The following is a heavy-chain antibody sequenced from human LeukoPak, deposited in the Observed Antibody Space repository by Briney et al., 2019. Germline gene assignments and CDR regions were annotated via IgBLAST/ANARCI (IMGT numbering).Heavy chain of an antibody. CDR3: ARESLSGGDYDY. CDR1: GGSFSGYY. CDR2: INHSGST. J-gene: IGHJ4*02. D-gene: IGHD4-17*01. V-gene: IGHV4-34*01. Sequence: SETLSLTCAVYGGSFSGYYWSWIRQPPGRGLEWIGEINHSGSTNYNPSLKSRVTISVDTSKNQFSLKLSSVTAADTAVYYCARESLSGGDYDYWGQGTLVTVSS.